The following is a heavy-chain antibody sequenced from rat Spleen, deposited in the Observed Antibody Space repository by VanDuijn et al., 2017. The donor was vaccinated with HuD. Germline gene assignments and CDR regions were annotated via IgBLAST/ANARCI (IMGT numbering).Heavy chain of an antibody. CDR3: ARNTYYGYTGVMDA. CDR2: IWGNGHA. Sequence: QVQLKESGPGLVKPSLTLSLTCTVSGFSLSNYGVIWVRQPPGKGLEWMGVIWGNGHANYNSPLKSRLSISRDTSKSQVFLKMNSLQPEDTGTYYCARNTYYGYTGVMDAWGQGASVTVSS. V-gene: IGHV2-13*01. J-gene: IGHJ4*01. D-gene: IGHD1-9*01. CDR1: GFSLSNYG.